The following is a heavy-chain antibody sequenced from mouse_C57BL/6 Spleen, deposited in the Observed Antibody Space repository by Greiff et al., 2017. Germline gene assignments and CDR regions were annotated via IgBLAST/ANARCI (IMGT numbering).Heavy chain of an antibody. D-gene: IGHD2-2*01. CDR3: ARYSTMVTPFAMDY. CDR1: GYTFTSYW. V-gene: IGHV1-52*01. CDR2: IDPSDSET. J-gene: IGHJ4*01. Sequence: QVQLKQPGAELVRPGSSVKLSCKASGYTFTSYWMHWVKQRPIQGLEWIGNIDPSDSETHYTQKFKDKATLTVDKSSSTAYMQLSSLTSEDSAVYYCARYSTMVTPFAMDYWGQGTSVTVSS.